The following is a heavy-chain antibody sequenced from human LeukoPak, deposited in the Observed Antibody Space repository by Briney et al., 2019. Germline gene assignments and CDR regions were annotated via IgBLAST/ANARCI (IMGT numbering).Heavy chain of an antibody. CDR3: ARHRTIYYDNGGYWV. CDR1: GGSIRSSSYY. CDR2: IYYSGST. D-gene: IGHD3-22*01. J-gene: IGHJ4*02. Sequence: PSETLSLTCTVSGGSIRSSSYYWGWIRQPPGNGLEWIGSIYYSGSTYYNPSLKSRVTISVDTSKKQFSLKLSSVTAADTAVYYCARHRTIYYDNGGYWVWGQGTLVTVSS. V-gene: IGHV4-39*01.